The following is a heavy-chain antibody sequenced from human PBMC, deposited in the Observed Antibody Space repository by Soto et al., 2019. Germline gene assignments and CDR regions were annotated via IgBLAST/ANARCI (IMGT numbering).Heavy chain of an antibody. CDR1: GFTFSSYG. J-gene: IGHJ6*02. D-gene: IGHD3-9*01. CDR2: ISYDGSNK. V-gene: IGHV3-30*18. Sequence: QVQLVESGGGVVQPGRSLRLSCAASGFTFSSYGMHWVRQAPGKGLEWVAVISYDGSNKYYADSVKGRFTISRDNSKHTLYLQRNSLRAEDTAVYYCAKDRQRYFDWLSRYYGMDVWGQGTTVTVSS. CDR3: AKDRQRYFDWLSRYYGMDV.